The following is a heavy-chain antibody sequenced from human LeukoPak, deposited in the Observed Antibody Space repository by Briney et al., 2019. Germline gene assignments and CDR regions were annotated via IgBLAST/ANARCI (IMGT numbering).Heavy chain of an antibody. Sequence: SETLSLTCTVSGYSISSGYYWGWIRQPPAKGLEWIGSIYHSGRTHYNPSLKSRVTISVDTSKNQLSLKLSAVTAADTAVYYCASVRRGFGESSKYYSYYYMDVWGNGTTVPIS. CDR1: GYSISSGYY. CDR3: ASVRRGFGESSKYYSYYYMDV. CDR2: IYHSGRT. D-gene: IGHD3-10*01. J-gene: IGHJ6*03. V-gene: IGHV4-38-2*02.